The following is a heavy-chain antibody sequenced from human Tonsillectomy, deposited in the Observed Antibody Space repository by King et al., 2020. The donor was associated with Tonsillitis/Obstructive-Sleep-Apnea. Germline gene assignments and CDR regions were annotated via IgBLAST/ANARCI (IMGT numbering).Heavy chain of an antibody. CDR1: GFTFSSYA. CDR3: ARDRGRDYINYVNWFDP. Sequence: VQLVESGGGVVQPGRSLRLSCAASGFTFSSYAMHWVRQAPGKGLEWVAVISYDGSNKYYADSVKGRFTISRDNSKNTLYLQMNSLRAEDTAVYYCARDRGRDYINYVNWFDPWGQGTLVTVSS. D-gene: IGHD4-11*01. J-gene: IGHJ5*02. V-gene: IGHV3-30*04. CDR2: ISYDGSNK.